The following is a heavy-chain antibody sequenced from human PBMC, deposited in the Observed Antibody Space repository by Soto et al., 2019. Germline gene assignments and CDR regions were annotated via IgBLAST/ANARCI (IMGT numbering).Heavy chain of an antibody. CDR3: ARARLVVEGRFDY. J-gene: IGHJ4*02. CDR2: ISSTATYT. Sequence: QVQLVESGGGLVKPGGSLRLSCAASGFSFSDYYMNWIRQAPGKGLEWLSYISSTATYTNYADSVRGRFTISRDSAKNSLYQDMNGLRAEDTAVYYCARARLVVEGRFDYWGQGTLVTVSS. V-gene: IGHV3-11*06. D-gene: IGHD3-22*01. CDR1: GFSFSDYY.